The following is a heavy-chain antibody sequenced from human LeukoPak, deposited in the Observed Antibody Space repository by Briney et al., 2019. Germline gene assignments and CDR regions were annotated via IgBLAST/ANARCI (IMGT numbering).Heavy chain of an antibody. CDR2: IGTAGDT. CDR1: GFTFSIYW. J-gene: IGHJ4*02. CDR3: GRIGAPAHCGGACYSGDY. V-gene: IGHV3-13*01. D-gene: IGHD2-21*02. Sequence: GGSLRLSCAASGFTFSIYWMDWVGQAAGKGLEWVSAIGTAGDTFYAGSVRGRFLISRNNAKTSLYLQMNSLTAGDTAVYFCGRIGAPAHCGGACYSGDYWGQGTLVTVSS.